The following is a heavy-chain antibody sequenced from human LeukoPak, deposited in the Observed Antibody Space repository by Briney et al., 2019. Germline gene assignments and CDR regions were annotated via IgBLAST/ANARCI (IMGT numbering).Heavy chain of an antibody. CDR3: AREYYYYYGMDV. CDR1: GGSISSGEYY. Sequence: SQTLSLTCTVSGGSISSGEYYWSWIRQPPGKGLEWIGYIYYSGSTYYNPSLKSRVTISVDTSKNQFSLKLSSVTAADTAVYYCAREYYYYYGMDVWGQGTTVTVSS. V-gene: IGHV4-30-4*01. J-gene: IGHJ6*02. CDR2: IYYSGST.